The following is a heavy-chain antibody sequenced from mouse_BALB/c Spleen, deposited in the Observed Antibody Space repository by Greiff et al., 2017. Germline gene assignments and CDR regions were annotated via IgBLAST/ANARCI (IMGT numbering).Heavy chain of an antibody. D-gene: IGHD1-1*02. CDR2: ISYSGST. CDR3: ARGGGNGAMDY. Sequence: EVKVVESGPSLVKPSQTLSLTCSVTGDSITSGYWNWIRKFPGNKLEYMGYISYSGSTYYNPSLKSRISITRDTSKNQYYLQLDSVTTEDTATYYCARGGGNGAMDYWGQGTSVTVSS. CDR1: GDSITSGY. V-gene: IGHV3-8*02. J-gene: IGHJ4*01.